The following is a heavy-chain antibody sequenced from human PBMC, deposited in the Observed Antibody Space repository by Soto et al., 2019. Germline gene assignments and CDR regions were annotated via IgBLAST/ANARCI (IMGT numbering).Heavy chain of an antibody. CDR1: GFAFNNYG. J-gene: IGHJ4*02. Sequence: GGSLRLSCTVSGFAFNNYGINWVRQAPGQGLEWVSSISKSDYTYYSDSVKGRFIISRDNAKNSVSLQMNTLRVEDTAVYYCAREDSIIIPAVSDFWGQGTLVTVSS. D-gene: IGHD2-2*01. CDR2: ISKSDYT. V-gene: IGHV3-21*01. CDR3: AREDSIIIPAVSDF.